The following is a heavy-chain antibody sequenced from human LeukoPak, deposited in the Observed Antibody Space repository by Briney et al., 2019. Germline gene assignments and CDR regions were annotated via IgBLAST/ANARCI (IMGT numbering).Heavy chain of an antibody. D-gene: IGHD2-15*01. CDR3: ASESCSGGSCWSPGSLNWFDP. V-gene: IGHV1-46*01. Sequence: ASVKVSCKASGYTFTSYYMHWVRQAPGQGLEWMGIINPSGGSTSYAQKFQGRVTMTRDTSTSTVYMELSSLRSEDTAVYYCASESCSGGSCWSPGSLNWFDPWGQGTLVTVSS. J-gene: IGHJ5*02. CDR2: INPSGGST. CDR1: GYTFTSYY.